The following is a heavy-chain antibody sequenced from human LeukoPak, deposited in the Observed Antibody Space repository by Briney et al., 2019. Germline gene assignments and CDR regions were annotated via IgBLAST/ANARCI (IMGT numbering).Heavy chain of an antibody. CDR1: GYTFTSYA. CDR2: INAGNGNT. Sequence: ASVKVSCKASGYTFTSYAMHWVRQAPGQRLEWIGWINAGNGNTKYSQKFQGRVTITRDTSASTAYMELSSLRSEDTAVYYCARAVSPYSSGWYLYYYYMDVWGKGTTVTVSS. J-gene: IGHJ6*03. V-gene: IGHV1-3*01. D-gene: IGHD6-19*01. CDR3: ARAVSPYSSGWYLYYYYMDV.